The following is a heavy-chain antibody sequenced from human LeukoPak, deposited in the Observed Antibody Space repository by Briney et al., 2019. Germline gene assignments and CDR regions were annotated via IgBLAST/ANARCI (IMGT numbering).Heavy chain of an antibody. CDR3: ARSELAYCGGDCYSGEDY. J-gene: IGHJ4*02. CDR2: IIPILGIA. Sequence: SVTVSFKASGGTFSIYAISWVRQAPGQGLEWMGGIIPILGIANYAQKFQGRVTITADKSTSTAYMELSSLRSEDTAVYYCARSELAYCGGDCYSGEDYWGQGTLVTVSS. D-gene: IGHD2-21*02. CDR1: GGTFSIYA. V-gene: IGHV1-69*10.